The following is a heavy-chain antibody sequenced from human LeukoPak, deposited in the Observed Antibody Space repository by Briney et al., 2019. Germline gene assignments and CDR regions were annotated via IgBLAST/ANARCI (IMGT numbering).Heavy chain of an antibody. D-gene: IGHD5-18*01. CDR3: ARHVQDTAMVTPLYYFDY. CDR1: GGSISSYY. V-gene: IGHV4-59*08. CDR2: IYYSGST. Sequence: SETLSLTCTVSGGSISSYYWSWIRQTPGKGLEWIGYIYYSGSTKYNPSLKSRVTISVDTSKNQFSLKLSSVTAADTAVYYCARHVQDTAMVTPLYYFDYLGQGTLVTVSS. J-gene: IGHJ4*02.